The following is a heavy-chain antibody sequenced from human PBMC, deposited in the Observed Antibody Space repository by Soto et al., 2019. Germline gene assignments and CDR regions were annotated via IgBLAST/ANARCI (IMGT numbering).Heavy chain of an antibody. CDR2: INAGNGNT. Sequence: QRLEWMGWINAGNGNTKYSQKFQGRVTITRDTSASTAYMELSSLRSEDTAVYYCAGAAPQTYILSVRSRHTYF. D-gene: IGHD3-9*01. J-gene: IGHJ2*01. V-gene: IGHV1-3*01. CDR3: AGAAPQTYILSVRSRHTYF.